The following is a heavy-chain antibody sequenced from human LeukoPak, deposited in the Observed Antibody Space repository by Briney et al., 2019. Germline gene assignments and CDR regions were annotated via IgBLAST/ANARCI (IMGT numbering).Heavy chain of an antibody. CDR2: INHSGST. D-gene: IGHD3-10*01. CDR1: GGSFSGYY. V-gene: IGHV4-34*01. CDR3: ARRTRRYYGSGSQGSFGY. J-gene: IGHJ4*02. Sequence: SETLSLTCAVYGGSFSGYYWSWIRKPPGKGLEWIGEINHSGSTNYNPSLKSRVTISVDTSKNQFSLKLSSVTAADTAVYYCARRTRRYYGSGSQGSFGYWGQGTLVTVSS.